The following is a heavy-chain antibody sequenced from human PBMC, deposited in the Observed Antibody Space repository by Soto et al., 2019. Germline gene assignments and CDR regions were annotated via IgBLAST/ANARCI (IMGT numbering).Heavy chain of an antibody. CDR3: ARHVLECRGGSCGRKVKKYYYYGMDV. Sequence: GESLKISCKGSGYSFTSYWIGWVRQMPGKVLEWMGIIYPGDSDTRYSPSFQGQVTISADKSISTAYLQWSSLKASDTAMYYCARHVLECRGGSCGRKVKKYYYYGMDVWGQGTTVTVSS. CDR1: GYSFTSYW. J-gene: IGHJ6*02. V-gene: IGHV5-51*01. CDR2: IYPGDSDT. D-gene: IGHD2-15*01.